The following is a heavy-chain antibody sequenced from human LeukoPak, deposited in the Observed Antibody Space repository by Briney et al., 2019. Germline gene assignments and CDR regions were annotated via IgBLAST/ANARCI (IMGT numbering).Heavy chain of an antibody. V-gene: IGHV4-39*01. Sequence: SETLSLTCTVSGGSISSSSYYWGWIRQPPGKGLEWIGSIYYSGSTYDNPPLKSRVTISVDTSKNQFSLKLSSVTAADTAMYYCARPGGSSGYYYVGAFDIWGQGTMVTVSS. D-gene: IGHD3-22*01. CDR2: IYYSGST. CDR3: ARPGGSSGYYYVGAFDI. CDR1: GGSISSSSYY. J-gene: IGHJ3*02.